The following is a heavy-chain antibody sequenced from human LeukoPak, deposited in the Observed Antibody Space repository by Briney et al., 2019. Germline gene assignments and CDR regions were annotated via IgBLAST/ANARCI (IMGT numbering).Heavy chain of an antibody. J-gene: IGHJ6*03. CDR3: AREGSGTRGYYYYMDV. CDR2: INPSGGST. CDR1: GYTFTSYY. D-gene: IGHD1-1*01. V-gene: IGHV1-46*01. Sequence: ASVKVSCKASGYTFTSYYMHWVRQAPGQGLEWMGIINPSGGSTSYAQKFQGRVTMTRDTSTSTVYMEPSSLRSEDTAVYYCAREGSGTRGYYYYMDVWGKGTTVTVSS.